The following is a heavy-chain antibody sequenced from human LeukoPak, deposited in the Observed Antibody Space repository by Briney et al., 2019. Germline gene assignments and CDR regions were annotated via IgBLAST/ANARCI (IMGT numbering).Heavy chain of an antibody. V-gene: IGHV1-2*02. J-gene: IGHJ4*02. Sequence: GASVKVSCKASGYTFTGYYMHWVRQAPGQGLEWMGWINPNSGGTNYAQKFQGRVTMTRDTSISTAYMELSRLRSDDTAVYYCAREASVGAGTVDYWGQGTLVTVSS. CDR1: GYTFTGYY. CDR2: INPNSGGT. CDR3: AREASVGAGTVDY. D-gene: IGHD1-26*01.